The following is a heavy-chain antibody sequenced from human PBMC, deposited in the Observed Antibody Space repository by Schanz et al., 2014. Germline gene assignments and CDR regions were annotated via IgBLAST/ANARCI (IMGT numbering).Heavy chain of an antibody. V-gene: IGHV1-46*02. CDR1: GYSLNELS. CDR3: ARDGEAAAGCDY. CDR2: INPSGGST. J-gene: IGHJ4*02. D-gene: IGHD6-13*01. Sequence: QVQLVQSGAEVKKPGVSVKVSCKVSGYSLNELSMHWVRQAPGRGLEWMGIINPSGGSTSYAQKFQGRVTMTRDTATSTVYMELSSLRSEDTAVYYCARDGEAAAGCDYWGQGTLVTVSS.